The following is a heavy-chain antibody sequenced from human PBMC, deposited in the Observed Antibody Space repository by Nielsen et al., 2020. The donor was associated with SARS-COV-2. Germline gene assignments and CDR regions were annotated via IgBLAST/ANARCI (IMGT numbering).Heavy chain of an antibody. D-gene: IGHD6-6*01. V-gene: IGHV4-34*01. J-gene: IGHJ6*02. CDR2: INHSGST. Sequence: ATLSLPCAVYGGSFSGYYWSWIRQPPGKGLEWIGEINHSGSTNYNPSLKSRVTISVDTSKNQFSLKLSSVTAADTAVYYCARVGRIAARRGSYGMDVWGQGTTVTVSS. CDR3: ARVGRIAARRGSYGMDV. CDR1: GGSFSGYY.